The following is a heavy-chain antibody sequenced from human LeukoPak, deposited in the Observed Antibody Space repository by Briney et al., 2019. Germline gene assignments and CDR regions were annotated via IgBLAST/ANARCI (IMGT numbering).Heavy chain of an antibody. D-gene: IGHD6-19*01. CDR1: GFTFSSYW. Sequence: GGSLRLSCAASGFTFSSYWMSWVRQAPGKGLEWVSSISSSSSYIYYADSVKGRFTISRDNAKNSLYLQMSSLRAEDTAVYYCARDGLIAVAGTGDYWGQGTLVTVSS. J-gene: IGHJ4*02. CDR3: ARDGLIAVAGTGDY. CDR2: ISSSSSYI. V-gene: IGHV3-21*01.